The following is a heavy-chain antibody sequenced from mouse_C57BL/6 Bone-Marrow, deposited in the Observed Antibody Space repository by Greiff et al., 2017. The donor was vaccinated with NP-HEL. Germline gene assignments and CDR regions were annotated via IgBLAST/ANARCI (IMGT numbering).Heavy chain of an antibody. CDR1: GFTFSDYY. CDR3: ARHQLTWFVY. D-gene: IGHD3-2*02. J-gene: IGHJ3*01. V-gene: IGHV5-12*01. Sequence: EVQGVESGGGLVQPGGSLKLSCAASGFTFSDYYMYWVRQTPEKRLEWVAYISNGGGSTYYPDTVKGRFTISRDNAKNTLYLQMSRLKSEDTAMYYCARHQLTWFVYWGQGTLVTVSA. CDR2: ISNGGGST.